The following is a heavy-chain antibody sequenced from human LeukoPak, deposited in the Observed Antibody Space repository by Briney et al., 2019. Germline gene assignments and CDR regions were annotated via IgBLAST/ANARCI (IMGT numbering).Heavy chain of an antibody. V-gene: IGHV1-69*06. CDR1: GGTFTNDA. J-gene: IGHJ6*03. Sequence: SVKVSCKASGGTFTNDAISWVRQAPGQGLEWMGGIIPRFDTTIYAQKFQGRVTVTADKSTNTAYMELSSLRSEDTAVYYCARDPHIYCSRTSCYTYFYYMDVWGRGTTVTVSS. D-gene: IGHD2-2*02. CDR2: IIPRFDTT. CDR3: ARDPHIYCSRTSCYTYFYYMDV.